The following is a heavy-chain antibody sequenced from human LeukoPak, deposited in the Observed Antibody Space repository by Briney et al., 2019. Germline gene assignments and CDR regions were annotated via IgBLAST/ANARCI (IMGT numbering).Heavy chain of an antibody. CDR3: ARVQEGEPLFFDY. Sequence: SETLSLTCTVSGGSISSGDYYWSWIRQPPGKGLEWIGYIYYSGSTYYNPFLKSRVTISVDTSKNQFSLKLSSVTAADTAVYYCARVQEGEPLFFDYWGQGTLVTVSS. V-gene: IGHV4-30-4*08. CDR1: GGSISSGDYY. J-gene: IGHJ4*02. CDR2: IYYSGST. D-gene: IGHD1-26*01.